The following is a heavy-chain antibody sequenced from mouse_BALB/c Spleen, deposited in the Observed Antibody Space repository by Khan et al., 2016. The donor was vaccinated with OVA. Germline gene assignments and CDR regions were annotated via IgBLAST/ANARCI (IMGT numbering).Heavy chain of an antibody. J-gene: IGHJ1*01. Sequence: QIQLVQSGPELKKPGETVKISCTASGYTFTNYGMNWVKQAPGKGLKWMGWINTYTGQPTYPDEFKGRFAFSLETSASPAYLQINNLNNEDTATXFCGRSNPYWYFHFRGAGTTVIVSS. V-gene: IGHV9-3-1*01. CDR3: GRSNPYWYFHF. CDR2: INTYTGQP. D-gene: IGHD6-1*01. CDR1: GYTFTNYG.